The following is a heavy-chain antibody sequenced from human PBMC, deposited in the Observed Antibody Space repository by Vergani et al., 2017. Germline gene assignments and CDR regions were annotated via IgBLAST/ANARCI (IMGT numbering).Heavy chain of an antibody. D-gene: IGHD2-15*01. CDR2: ISSRSDYI. CDR3: ASSGYCSGGSCYSNFDY. Sequence: EVQLLESGGGLVQPGGSLRLSCAASGFTFSSYAMSWVRQAPGKGLEWVSSISSRSDYIYYADSVKGRFTISRDNAKNSLYLQMNSLRAEDTAVYYCASSGYCSGGSCYSNFDYWGQGTLVTVSS. J-gene: IGHJ4*02. V-gene: IGHV3-21*01. CDR1: GFTFSSYA.